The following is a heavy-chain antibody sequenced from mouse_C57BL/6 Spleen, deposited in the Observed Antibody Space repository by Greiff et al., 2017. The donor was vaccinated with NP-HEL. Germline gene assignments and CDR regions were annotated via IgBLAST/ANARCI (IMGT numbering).Heavy chain of an antibody. CDR1: GYTFTGYW. CDR3: ARGLGLYYFDY. CDR2: ILPGSGSP. V-gene: IGHV1-9*01. J-gene: IGHJ2*01. Sequence: VQLQQSGAELMKPGASVKLSCKATGYTFTGYWIEWVKQRPGHGLEWIGEILPGSGSPKYNEKFQGKATFTADTSANPAYMQLSSLTTEDSAIDYCARGLGLYYFDYWGQGTTLTGSS. D-gene: IGHD4-1*01.